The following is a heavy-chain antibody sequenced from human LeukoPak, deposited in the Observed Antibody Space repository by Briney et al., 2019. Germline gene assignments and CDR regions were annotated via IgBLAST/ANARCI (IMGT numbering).Heavy chain of an antibody. V-gene: IGHV4-34*01. J-gene: IGHJ4*02. CDR2: INHSGST. D-gene: IGHD1-1*01. Sequence: SETLSLTCAVYGGSFSGYYWSWIRQPPGKGLEWIGEINHSGSTNYNPSLKNRVTISVDTSGNQFSLKLTSVTAADTAVYYCARTPTGDRVIDYWGQGTLVTVSS. CDR3: ARTPTGDRVIDY. CDR1: GGSFSGYY.